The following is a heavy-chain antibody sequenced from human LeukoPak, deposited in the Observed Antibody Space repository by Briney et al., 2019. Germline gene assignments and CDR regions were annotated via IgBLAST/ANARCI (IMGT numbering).Heavy chain of an antibody. CDR3: ATGSTNDAFDI. CDR1: GYTFTDYH. V-gene: IGHV1-69-2*01. D-gene: IGHD2-2*01. Sequence: ASVKISCKVSGYTFTDYHMHWVQQAPGKGLEWMGLVDPEDGETIYAEKFQGRVTITADTSTDTAYMELSSLRSEDTAVYYCATGSTNDAFDIWGQGTMVTVSS. J-gene: IGHJ3*02. CDR2: VDPEDGET.